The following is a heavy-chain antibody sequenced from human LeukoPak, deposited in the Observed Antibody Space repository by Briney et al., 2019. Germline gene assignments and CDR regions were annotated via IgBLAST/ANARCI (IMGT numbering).Heavy chain of an antibody. J-gene: IGHJ4*02. CDR3: AKDYHDFWSGYSSGPTFDY. V-gene: IGHV3-21*04. D-gene: IGHD3-3*01. CDR1: GFTFSSYS. Sequence: PGGSLRLSCAGSGFTFSSYSMNWVRQAPGKGLEWVSCISSSSSYIYYADSVKGRFTISRDNSKNSLYLQMNSLRAEDTALYYCAKDYHDFWSGYSSGPTFDYWGQGTLVTVSS. CDR2: ISSSSSYI.